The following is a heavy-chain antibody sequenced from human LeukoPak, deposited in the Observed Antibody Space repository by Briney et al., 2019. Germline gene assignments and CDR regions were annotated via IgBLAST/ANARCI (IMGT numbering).Heavy chain of an antibody. D-gene: IGHD3-10*01. CDR3: TTDPILWFGELSDY. CDR1: KFTFSHYG. J-gene: IGHJ4*02. Sequence: GGSLRLSCTASKFTFSHYGMQWVRQAPGKGLEWVGRIKSKTDGGTTDYAAPVKGRFTISRDDSKNTLYLQMNSLKTEDTAVYYCTTDPILWFGELSDYWGQGTLVTVSS. CDR2: IKSKTDGGTT. V-gene: IGHV3-15*07.